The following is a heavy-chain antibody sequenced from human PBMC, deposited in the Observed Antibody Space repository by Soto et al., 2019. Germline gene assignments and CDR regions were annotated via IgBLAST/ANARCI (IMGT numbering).Heavy chain of an antibody. V-gene: IGHV4-31*03. D-gene: IGHD1-1*01. CDR3: ARATGTLRSRNCDY. CDR2: IYHTGSA. Sequence: SETLSLTCSVSGGSISTVGHYWTWIRQPPGKGLEWIGSIYHTGSAYYSKSLRSRLTMSVDTSKSQFSLRLSSVTAADTAVYYCARATGTLRSRNCDYWGQGSLVTVSS. J-gene: IGHJ4*02. CDR1: GGSISTVGHY.